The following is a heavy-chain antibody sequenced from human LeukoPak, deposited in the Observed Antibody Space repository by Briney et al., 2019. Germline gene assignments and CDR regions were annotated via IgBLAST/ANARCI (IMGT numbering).Heavy chain of an antibody. CDR1: GGSISSYY. CDR3: ARQRDSRSWAPYYFDY. J-gene: IGHJ4*02. V-gene: IGHV4-59*08. D-gene: IGHD6-13*01. Sequence: PSETLSLTCTVSGGSISSYYWSWIRQPPGKGLEWIGHIDYSGSTNYNPSLKSRVTMSVDTSKNQFSLKLSSVTAADTAVYYCARQRDSRSWAPYYFDYWGQGTLVTVSS. CDR2: IDYSGST.